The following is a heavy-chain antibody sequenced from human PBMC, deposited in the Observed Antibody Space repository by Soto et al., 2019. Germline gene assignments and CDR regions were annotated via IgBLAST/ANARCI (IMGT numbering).Heavy chain of an antibody. Sequence: SETLSLTCTVSGDSISSYYWSWIRQPAGEGLEWVGRIYSSGSTNYNPSLKSRVTMSVDTSKNQFSLKLRSVTAADTAVYYCARAMGSSGYEPNAFDIWGQGTMVTVSS. CDR2: IYSSGST. V-gene: IGHV4-4*07. CDR1: GDSISSYY. D-gene: IGHD3-22*01. CDR3: ARAMGSSGYEPNAFDI. J-gene: IGHJ3*02.